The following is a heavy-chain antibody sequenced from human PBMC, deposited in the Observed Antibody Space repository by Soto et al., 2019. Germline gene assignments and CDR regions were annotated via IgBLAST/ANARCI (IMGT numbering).Heavy chain of an antibody. D-gene: IGHD5-18*01. CDR2: IYYSGST. CDR3: AREGTAMIFDC. V-gene: IGHV4-59*01. Sequence: SETLSLTCTVSGGSISSYYWSWIRQPPGKGLEWIGYIYYSGSTNYNPSLKSRVTISVDTSKNQFSLKLSSVTAADTAVYYCAREGTAMIFDCWGQGTLVTVSS. J-gene: IGHJ4*02. CDR1: GGSISSYY.